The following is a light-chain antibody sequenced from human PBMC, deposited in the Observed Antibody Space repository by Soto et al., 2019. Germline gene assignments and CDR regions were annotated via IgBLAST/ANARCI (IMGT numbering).Light chain of an antibody. V-gene: IGKV4-1*01. Sequence: DIVMTQSPDSLAVSLGARATINCKSSQSVLYTSSNDNYLAWLQQTPGQPPTLLIYWASTRQSGVPDRFSGSGSGTDFTLTISSLQAEDVAVYYGQQYHSHPPTFGQGTKVEIK. CDR2: WAS. J-gene: IGKJ2*01. CDR3: QQYHSHPPT. CDR1: QSVLYTSSNDNY.